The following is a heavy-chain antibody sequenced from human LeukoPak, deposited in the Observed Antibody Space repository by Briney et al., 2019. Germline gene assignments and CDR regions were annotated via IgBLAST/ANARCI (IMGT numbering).Heavy chain of an antibody. CDR3: ARYNWNFGLDP. J-gene: IGHJ5*02. Sequence: SETLSLTCTVSGGSIGSYYWSWIRQPPGQGLEWIGNIYHSGSTNYNPSLKSRVTISADKSKDQFSLNLISVTAADTAVYYCARYNWNFGLDPWGQGTLVTVPS. V-gene: IGHV4-59*01. D-gene: IGHD1-7*01. CDR2: IYHSGST. CDR1: GGSIGSYY.